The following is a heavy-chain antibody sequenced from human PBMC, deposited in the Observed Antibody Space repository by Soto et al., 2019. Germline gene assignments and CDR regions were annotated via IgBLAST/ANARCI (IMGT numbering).Heavy chain of an antibody. CDR3: ARYGSSYVWCNEF. V-gene: IGHV1-69*01. J-gene: IGHJ4*02. CDR2: IIPTFSTA. CDR1: GGLFSSYA. Sequence: EQLVQSGGGVKKPGSSVKVSCKASGGLFSSYAVSWVRQASGQGLEWMGEIIPTFSTAYYAQKVQGRVTITADESTNTAYMKLSSLRSEDKARYYCARYGSSYVWCNEFWGQGTLVTVSS. D-gene: IGHD2-2*01.